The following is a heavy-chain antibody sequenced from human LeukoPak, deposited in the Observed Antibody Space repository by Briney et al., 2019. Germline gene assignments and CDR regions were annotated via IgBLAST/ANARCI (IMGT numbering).Heavy chain of an antibody. CDR1: GGSISSYY. V-gene: IGHV4-59*01. D-gene: IGHD3/OR15-3a*01. Sequence: SEPLSLTCTVSGGSISSYYWNWIRQPPGKGLEWIGYIYYDGSTNCNPSLKSRVTMSLDTSKNQFSLKLTSVTAADTAVYYCARRSHGDWFHFDLWGRGTLVTVSS. CDR3: ARRSHGDWFHFDL. CDR2: IYYDGST. J-gene: IGHJ2*01.